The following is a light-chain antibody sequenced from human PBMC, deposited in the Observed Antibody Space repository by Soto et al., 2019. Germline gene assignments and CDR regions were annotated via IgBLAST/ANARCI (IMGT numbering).Light chain of an antibody. CDR1: SSDVGGYNY. J-gene: IGLJ2*01. Sequence: QSALTQPPSASGSPGQSITISCTGTSSDVGGYNYVSWYQQHPDKAPKLMIFDVSRRPSGVSDRFSGSKSGNTASLTVSGLQAEDEADYYCSSYAGSSNLVFGGGTKLTVL. CDR2: DVS. CDR3: SSYAGSSNLV. V-gene: IGLV2-8*01.